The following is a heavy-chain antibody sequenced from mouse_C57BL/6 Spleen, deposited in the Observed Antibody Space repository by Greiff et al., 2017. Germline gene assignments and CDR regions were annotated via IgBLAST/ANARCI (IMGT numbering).Heavy chain of an antibody. CDR3: GITTVVDRYFDV. J-gene: IGHJ1*03. Sequence: VQLQQSGPELVKPGASVKMSCKASGYTFTDYNMHWVKQSHGKSLEWIGYINPNNGGTSYNQKFKGKATLTVNKSSSTAYMELRSLTSEDSAVYYCGITTVVDRYFDVWGTGTTVTVSS. V-gene: IGHV1-22*01. CDR2: INPNNGGT. CDR1: GYTFTDYN. D-gene: IGHD1-1*01.